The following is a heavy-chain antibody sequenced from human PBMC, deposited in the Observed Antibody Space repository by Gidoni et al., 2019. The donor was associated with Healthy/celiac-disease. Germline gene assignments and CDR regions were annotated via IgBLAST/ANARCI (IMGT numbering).Heavy chain of an antibody. D-gene: IGHD4-17*01. V-gene: IGHV3-48*02. CDR1: GFTFRSYS. CDR2: ISSSSSTI. CDR3: AKNLYGDYEYYFDY. Sequence: ECLVQPGGSLRLSCSASGFTFRSYSMNWVRQAPGKGLEWVSYISSSSSTIYYADSVKGRFTISRDNAKNSLYLQMNSLRDEDTAVYYCAKNLYGDYEYYFDYWGQGTLVTVSS. J-gene: IGHJ4*02.